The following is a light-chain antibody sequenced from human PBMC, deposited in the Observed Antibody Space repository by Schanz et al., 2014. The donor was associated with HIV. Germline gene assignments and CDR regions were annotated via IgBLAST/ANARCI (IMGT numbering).Light chain of an antibody. CDR1: QSISSY. CDR3: LQDYNYRWT. V-gene: IGKV1-33*01. J-gene: IGKJ1*01. Sequence: DIQMTQSPSSLSASVGDRVTLTCRASQSISSYLNWYQQKPGKAPKLLIYDASKLETGVPSRFSGSGSGTDFTFTITSLQPEDFATYYCLQDYNYRWTFGQGTKVEIK. CDR2: DAS.